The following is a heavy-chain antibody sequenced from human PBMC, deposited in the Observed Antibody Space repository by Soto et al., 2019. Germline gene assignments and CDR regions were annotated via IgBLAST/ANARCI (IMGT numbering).Heavy chain of an antibody. V-gene: IGHV4-59*01. J-gene: IGHJ4*02. CDR3: ARDSESRGWYYFDY. D-gene: IGHD6-19*01. CDR1: GGSISSYY. Sequence: PSETLSLTCTVSGGSISSYYWSWIRQPPGKGLEWIGYIYYSGSTNYNPSLKSRVTISVDTSKNQFSLKLSSVTAADTAVYYCARDSESRGWYYFDYWGRGTLVTVSS. CDR2: IYYSGST.